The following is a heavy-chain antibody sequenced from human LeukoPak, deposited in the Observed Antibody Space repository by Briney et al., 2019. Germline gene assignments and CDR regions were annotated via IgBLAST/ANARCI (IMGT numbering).Heavy chain of an antibody. CDR1: GDSVSSNSAA. CDR3: ARDRGSSGWSGSYYFDY. CDR2: TYYRSKWYN. J-gene: IGHJ4*02. D-gene: IGHD6-19*01. Sequence: SQTLSLTCAISGDSVSSNSAAWSWIRQSPSRGLEWLGRTYYRSKWYNDYAVSVKSRITINADTSKNQFSLQLNSVTPEDTAVYYCARDRGSSGWSGSYYFDYWGQGTLVTVSS. V-gene: IGHV6-1*01.